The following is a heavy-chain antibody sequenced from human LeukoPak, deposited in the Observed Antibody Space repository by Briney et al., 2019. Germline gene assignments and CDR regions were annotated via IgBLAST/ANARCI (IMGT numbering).Heavy chain of an antibody. V-gene: IGHV4-61*03. CDR3: ARIGGVFHH. D-gene: IGHD3-10*01. J-gene: IGHJ1*01. Sequence: PSETLSVTCAVSGASVSSDGFWWNWVRQPPGKGLEWIGQIGYSGTTNYKPSLKSRLTISTDASKHHFSLRLTSVTPADTAVYYCARIGGVFHHWGQGTLVTVSS. CDR2: IGYSGTT. CDR1: GASVSSDGFW.